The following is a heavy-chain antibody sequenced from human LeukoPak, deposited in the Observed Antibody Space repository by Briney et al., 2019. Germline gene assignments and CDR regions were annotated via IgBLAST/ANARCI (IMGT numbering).Heavy chain of an antibody. V-gene: IGHV1-3*01. J-gene: IGHJ4*02. Sequence: VASVKVSCKASGYTFTSYAMHWVRQAPGQRLEWMGWINAGNRNTKYSQKFQGRVTITRDTSASTAYMELSSLRSEDTAVYYCARESVAGTFDYWGQGTLVTVSS. CDR2: INAGNRNT. CDR1: GYTFTSYA. D-gene: IGHD6-19*01. CDR3: ARESVAGTFDY.